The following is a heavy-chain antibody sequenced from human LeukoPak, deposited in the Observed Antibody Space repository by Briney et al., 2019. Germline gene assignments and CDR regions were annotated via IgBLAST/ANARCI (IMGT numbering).Heavy chain of an antibody. CDR1: GGSISSTTW. Sequence: LRRTLSLTCAVSGGSISSTTWWSWVRQPPGKGLEWIGEIFHSGITNYNPSLKSRVTISVDKSKNQFSLNLISVTAADTAVYYCARDAETASHGDYSEWGQGTLVTVSS. CDR3: ARDAETASHGDYSE. J-gene: IGHJ4*02. D-gene: IGHD4-17*01. CDR2: IFHSGIT. V-gene: IGHV4-4*02.